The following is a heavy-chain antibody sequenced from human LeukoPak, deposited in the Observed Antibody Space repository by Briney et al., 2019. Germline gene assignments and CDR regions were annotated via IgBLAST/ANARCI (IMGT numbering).Heavy chain of an antibody. V-gene: IGHV3-7*01. Sequence: GGSLRLSCGASGFNFDDYWMSWVRQAPGQGLEWVANINQDGSEKYYLDSAKGRFTISRDNARNSLYLQVNSLRAEDTAVYYCARGGTSGYSSTRHFWGGNYYFDYWGQGSLVTVSS. CDR1: GFNFDDYW. CDR2: INQDGSEK. D-gene: IGHD2-2*01. CDR3: ARGGTSGYSSTRHFWGGNYYFDY. J-gene: IGHJ4*02.